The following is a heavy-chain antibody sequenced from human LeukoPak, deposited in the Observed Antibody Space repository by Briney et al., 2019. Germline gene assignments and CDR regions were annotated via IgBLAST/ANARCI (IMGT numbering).Heavy chain of an antibody. D-gene: IGHD3-16*01. Sequence: ASQTLSLTCTVSGGSTRSSSYYWSWIRQPAGTGLEWIGRIYASGTTNYNPSLKSRVTISVDTSKNRFSLNLSSVSAADTAVYYCAREFTFWGQGILVTVSS. V-gene: IGHV4-61*02. J-gene: IGHJ4*02. CDR3: AREFTF. CDR2: IYASGTT. CDR1: GGSTRSSSYY.